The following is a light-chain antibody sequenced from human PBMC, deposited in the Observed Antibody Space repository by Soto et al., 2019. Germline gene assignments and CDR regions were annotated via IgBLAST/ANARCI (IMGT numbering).Light chain of an antibody. Sequence: QSVLTQPPSVSGAPGQRVTISCTGSSANIGAGYDVNWYQQLPGSAPKLLIFGNTHRPSGVPDRFSGAKSGTSASLAITGLQAEDEAVYFCQSYDSSLSGVLFGGGTKVTV. CDR1: SANIGAGYD. CDR2: GNT. CDR3: QSYDSSLSGVL. V-gene: IGLV1-40*01. J-gene: IGLJ2*01.